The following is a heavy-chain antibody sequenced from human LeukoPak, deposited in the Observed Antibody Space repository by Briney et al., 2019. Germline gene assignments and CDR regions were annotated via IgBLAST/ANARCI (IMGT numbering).Heavy chain of an antibody. CDR1: GFTFTDSR. J-gene: IGHJ4*02. D-gene: IGHD3/OR15-3a*01. V-gene: IGHV3-73*01. CDR3: AGQPRGTGTLEY. Sequence: PGGSLRLSCAASGFTFTDSRMHWVRQASGKGLEWVGRVRFKADNYATDYAASVKGRFTISRDDSKNTAFLQMNSLTTEDTAVYYCAGQPRGTGTLEYWGQGALVTVSS. CDR2: VRFKADNYAT.